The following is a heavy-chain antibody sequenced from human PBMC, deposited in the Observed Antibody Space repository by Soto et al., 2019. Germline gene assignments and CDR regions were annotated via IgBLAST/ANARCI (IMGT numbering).Heavy chain of an antibody. CDR3: ARTFCSTTSCQALHMDV. J-gene: IGHJ6*02. D-gene: IGHD2-2*01. CDR2: MYYNGNT. V-gene: IGHV4-61*01. CDR1: GVSVTCGSYY. Sequence: PSETLSLTCAVSGVSVTCGSYYWTWIRQPPGKGLEWIGYMYYNGNTNYNPSLKSRVTISLDTFNNRFSLRLSSVTAADTAVYYCARTFCSTTSCQALHMDVWGQGTTVTVSS.